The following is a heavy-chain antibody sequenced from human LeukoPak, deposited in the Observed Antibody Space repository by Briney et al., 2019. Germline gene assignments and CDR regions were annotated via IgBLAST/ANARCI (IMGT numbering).Heavy chain of an antibody. V-gene: IGHV3-33*06. CDR2: IWSDGTNQ. CDR1: QFRFPFSHYA. J-gene: IGHJ4*02. Sequence: GKSLTLSCVASQFRFPFSHYAMHWVRQAPGKGLEWVAVIWSDGTNQYYADSVKGRFTISRDNSKKTVYLQMNSLRAEDTAVYFCAKDAQRGFDYSNSLENWGQGTLVSVSS. CDR3: AKDAQRGFDYSNSLEN. D-gene: IGHD4-11*01.